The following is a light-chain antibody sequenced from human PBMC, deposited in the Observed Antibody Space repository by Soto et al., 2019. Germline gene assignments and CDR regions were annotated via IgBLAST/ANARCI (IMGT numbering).Light chain of an antibody. J-gene: IGKJ1*01. CDR3: QNYVTAPPLWT. CDR1: QSVSSSA. CDR2: GAS. V-gene: IGKV3-20*01. Sequence: QSRGSLSFSVGARSIITWRASQSVSSSALAWYQQKPGQAPRLLIYGASTRATGIPARFSGSGSGTEFTLTMSCRLSEAFAVFYRQNYVTAPPLWTFAQGTKVDIK.